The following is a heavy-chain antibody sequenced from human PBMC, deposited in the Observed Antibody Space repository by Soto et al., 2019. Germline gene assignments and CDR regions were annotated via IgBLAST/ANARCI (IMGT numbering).Heavy chain of an antibody. V-gene: IGHV1-2*02. D-gene: IGHD3-22*01. CDR1: ASSFTGYY. J-gene: IGHJ4*02. CDR2: INPKSGDT. CDR3: VSLTYFSDRSGYPPYYHFDS. Sequence: QVQLVQSGAEMKNPGASVKGSCKSSASSFTGYYMHWVRQAPGQGLEWMGWINPKSGDTGYAQIFQGRVTMAMDTSIITAYMELRGLRSDDWAVYYCVSLTYFSDRSGYPPYYHFDSWGQGNLVTVAS.